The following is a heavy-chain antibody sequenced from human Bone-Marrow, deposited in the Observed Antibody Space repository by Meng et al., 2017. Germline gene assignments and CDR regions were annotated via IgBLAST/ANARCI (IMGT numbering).Heavy chain of an antibody. CDR3: ARHKGNSYGYLYFDY. D-gene: IGHD5-18*01. J-gene: IGHJ4*02. V-gene: IGHV4-39*01. Sequence: QLQLQESGPGLVKPSETLSLICTSSGGSISDRSYYWGWIRQPPGKGLEWIGSIYYFGDTFYSPSLRSRVTISVDTSKNQFSLKLSSVTAADTAVFYCARHKGNSYGYLYFDYWGQGILVTVSS. CDR1: GGSISDRSYY. CDR2: IYYFGDT.